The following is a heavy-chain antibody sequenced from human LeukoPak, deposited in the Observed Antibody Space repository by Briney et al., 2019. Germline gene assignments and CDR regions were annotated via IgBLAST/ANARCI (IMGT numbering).Heavy chain of an antibody. V-gene: IGHV3-74*01. Sequence: GGSLRLSCATSGFTFTTFWMHWVRQAPGKGLVWVSRINSDGSSTGYADSVKGRFTISRDNAKNTLYLQMNSLRAEDTAVYYCARVGSRQVVQSPNAFDIWGQGTMVTVSS. CDR2: INSDGSST. D-gene: IGHD2-15*01. J-gene: IGHJ3*02. CDR3: ARVGSRQVVQSPNAFDI. CDR1: GFTFTTFW.